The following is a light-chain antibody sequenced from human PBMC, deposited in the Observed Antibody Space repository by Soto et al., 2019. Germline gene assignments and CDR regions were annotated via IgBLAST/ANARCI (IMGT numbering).Light chain of an antibody. Sequence: LTQPASVSGSPGQSITISCTGTRLDVGGYNYVSWYQQQPGKAPKLIIYEATNRPSGVSDRFSGSKSDNTASLTISGLQTEDEADYYCCSYVSSKTYLFGTGTKVTVL. CDR3: CSYVSSKTYL. J-gene: IGLJ1*01. CDR1: RLDVGGYNY. CDR2: EAT. V-gene: IGLV2-14*03.